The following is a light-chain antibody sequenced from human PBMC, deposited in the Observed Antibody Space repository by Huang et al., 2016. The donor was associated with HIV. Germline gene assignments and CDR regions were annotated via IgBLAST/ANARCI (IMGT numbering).Light chain of an antibody. CDR3: QQYDDVPIS. CDR2: DAS. CDR1: QDINNF. J-gene: IGKJ4*01. Sequence: DIQMTQSPSSLSASVGDRVTITCQASQDINNFLNWYQQKPGKAPKLLILDASNLQAGVPSRFSGSGSGTHFTFTITILQRDDMVTYYCQQYDDVPISFGGGTKV. V-gene: IGKV1-33*01.